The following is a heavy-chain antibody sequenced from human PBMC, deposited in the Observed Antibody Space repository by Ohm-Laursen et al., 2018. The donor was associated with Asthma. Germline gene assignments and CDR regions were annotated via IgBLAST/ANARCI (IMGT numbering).Heavy chain of an antibody. D-gene: IGHD2-2*01. V-gene: IGHV3-30*18. CDR3: AKAEDIVVVPAAIGFGMDV. CDR1: GFTFSSYG. CDR2: ISYDGSNK. J-gene: IGHJ6*02. Sequence: SLRLSCAASGFTFSSYGMHWVRQAPGKGLEWVAVISYDGSNKYYADSVKGRFTISRDNSKNTLYLQMNSLRAEDTAVYYCAKAEDIVVVPAAIGFGMDVWGQGTTVTVSS.